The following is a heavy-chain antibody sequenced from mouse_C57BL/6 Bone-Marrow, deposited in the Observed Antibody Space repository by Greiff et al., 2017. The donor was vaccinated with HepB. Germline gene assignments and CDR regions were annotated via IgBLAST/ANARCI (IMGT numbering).Heavy chain of an antibody. CDR3: ARRIYDYDSAWFAY. V-gene: IGHV1-81*01. J-gene: IGHJ3*01. Sequence: QVQLKESGAELARPGASVKLSCKASGYTFTSYGISWVKQRTGQGLEWIGEIYPRSGNTYYNEKFKGKATLTADKSSSTAYMELRSLTSEDSAVYFCARRIYDYDSAWFAYWGQGTLVTVSA. CDR1: GYTFTSYG. CDR2: IYPRSGNT. D-gene: IGHD2-4*01.